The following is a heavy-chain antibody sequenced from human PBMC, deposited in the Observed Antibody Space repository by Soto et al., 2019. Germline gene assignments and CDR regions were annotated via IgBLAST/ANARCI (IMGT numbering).Heavy chain of an antibody. J-gene: IGHJ6*02. CDR2: IDYSGST. V-gene: IGHV4-31*03. CDR3: ARDIVVVPAAEEEHYYYSYGMDL. Sequence: SETLSLTCTVSGGSISSGGYYWSWIRQQPGKGLEWIGYIDYSGSTYYNPSLKSRVTRSGNTSKNQFSLKLSSVTAAAKAVYYCARDIVVVPAAEEEHYYYSYGMDLWS. D-gene: IGHD2-2*01. CDR1: GGSISSGGYY.